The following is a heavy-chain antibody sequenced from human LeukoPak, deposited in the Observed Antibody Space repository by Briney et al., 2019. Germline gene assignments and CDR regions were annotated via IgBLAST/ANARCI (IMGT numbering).Heavy chain of an antibody. CDR1: GYTFTGYY. CDR2: VNPNSGDT. V-gene: IGHV1-2*02. Sequence: ASVKVSCKASGYTFTGYYLHWVRQAPGQGLEWMGCVNPNSGDTNYAQKFQGSVTMTRDTSISTVYMELSRLRSDDTAVYYCARDWSDGPIDLWGQGTQVTVSS. CDR3: ARDWSDGPIDL. J-gene: IGHJ5*02. D-gene: IGHD3-3*01.